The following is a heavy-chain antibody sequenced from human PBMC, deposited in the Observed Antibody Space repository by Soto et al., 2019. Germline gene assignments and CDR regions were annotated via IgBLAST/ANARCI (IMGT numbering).Heavy chain of an antibody. CDR3: ARQTSRTGFGVVIHPFDP. CDR2: INAGNGNT. D-gene: IGHD3-3*01. Sequence: ASVKVSCKASGYTFTSYAMHWVRQAPGQRLEWMGWINAGNGNTKYSQKFQGRVTITRDTSASTAYMELSSLRSEDTAVYYCARQTSRTGFGVVIHPFDPWGQGTLVTVSS. V-gene: IGHV1-3*01. CDR1: GYTFTSYA. J-gene: IGHJ5*02.